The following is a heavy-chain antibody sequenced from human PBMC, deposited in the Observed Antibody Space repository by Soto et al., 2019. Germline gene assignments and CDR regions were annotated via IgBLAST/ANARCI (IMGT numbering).Heavy chain of an antibody. CDR3: ARDPYAPTLLPSYYGMDV. D-gene: IGHD2-8*01. V-gene: IGHV1-46*01. CDR1: GYTFTSYY. CDR2: INPSGGST. Sequence: ASVKVSCKASGYTFTSYYMHWVRQAPGQGLEWMGIINPSGGSTSYAQKFQGRVTMTRDTSTSTVYMELSSLRSEDTAVYYCARDPYAPTLLPSYYGMDVWGQGTTVTVSS. J-gene: IGHJ6*02.